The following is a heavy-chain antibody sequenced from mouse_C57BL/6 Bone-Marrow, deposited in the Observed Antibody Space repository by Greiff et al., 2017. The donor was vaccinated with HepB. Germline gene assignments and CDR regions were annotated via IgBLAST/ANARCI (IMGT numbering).Heavy chain of an antibody. CDR3: ARSNYGSSSYFDY. Sequence: VKLQQPGAELVRPGSSVKLSCKASGYTFTSYWMDWVKQRPGQGLEWIGNIYPSDSETHYNQKFKDKATLTVDKSSSTAYMQLSSLTSEDSAVYYCARSNYGSSSYFDYWGQGTTLTVSS. J-gene: IGHJ2*01. V-gene: IGHV1-61*01. CDR2: IYPSDSET. CDR1: GYTFTSYW. D-gene: IGHD1-1*01.